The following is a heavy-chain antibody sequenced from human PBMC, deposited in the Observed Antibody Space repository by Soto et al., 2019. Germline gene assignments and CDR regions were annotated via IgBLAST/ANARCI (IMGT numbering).Heavy chain of an antibody. CDR3: AKGGAPVDY. D-gene: IGHD3-16*01. CDR1: GFAFSDYG. Sequence: QVPVVESGGGVVQPGRSLRLSCAASGFAFSDYGIHWVRQAPGKGLDWVAFISYDGRDKNYADSVRGRFTISRDNSQNSVYLQMNSLKIEDTAVYYCAKGGAPVDYWGQGTLVTVSP. CDR2: ISYDGRDK. V-gene: IGHV3-30*18. J-gene: IGHJ4*02.